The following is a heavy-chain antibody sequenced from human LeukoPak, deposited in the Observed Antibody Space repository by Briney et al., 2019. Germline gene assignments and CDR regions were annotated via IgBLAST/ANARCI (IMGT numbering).Heavy chain of an antibody. CDR2: INPSGGST. CDR1: GYTFTSYY. Sequence: ASVKVSCKASGYTFTSYYMHWVRQAPGQGLEWMGIINPSGGSTSYAQKFQGRVTMTRDTSTSTVYMELSSLRSEDTAVYYCARVGYYYDSSGFSFDYWGRGTLVTVSS. D-gene: IGHD3-22*01. J-gene: IGHJ4*02. V-gene: IGHV1-46*01. CDR3: ARVGYYYDSSGFSFDY.